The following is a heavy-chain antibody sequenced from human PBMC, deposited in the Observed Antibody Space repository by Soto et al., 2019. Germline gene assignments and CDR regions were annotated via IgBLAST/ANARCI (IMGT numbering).Heavy chain of an antibody. V-gene: IGHV1-3*01. CDR1: GYTFTTYT. Sequence: QVQLVQSGAEVKKPGASVQVSCKASGYTFTTYTLHWVRQAPGQSLEWMGWINAGNGNTKFSQKFQARVTITRDTAASTAYMELSSLKAEDTAVYYCARDRAGYSVYWGQGTLVTVPS. CDR2: INAGNGNT. J-gene: IGHJ4*02. CDR3: ARDRAGYSVY.